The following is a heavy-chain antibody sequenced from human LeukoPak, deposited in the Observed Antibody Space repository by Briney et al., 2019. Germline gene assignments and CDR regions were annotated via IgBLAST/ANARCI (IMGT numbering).Heavy chain of an antibody. CDR2: ISAYNGNT. V-gene: IGHV1-18*04. CDR1: GYTFINYG. J-gene: IGHJ2*01. D-gene: IGHD5-12*01. CDR3: ARVSTNSRVAGYDPQWYFDL. Sequence: ASVKVSFKGSGYTFINYGFSWVRQAPAQGLGWVGWISAYNGNTNYLQKFQGRVTMTTDTSTNTVYMELRSLRSDDTAVYYCARVSTNSRVAGYDPQWYFDLWGRGTPVTVSP.